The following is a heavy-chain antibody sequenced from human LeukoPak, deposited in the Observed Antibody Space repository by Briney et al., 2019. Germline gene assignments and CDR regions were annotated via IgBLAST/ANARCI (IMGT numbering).Heavy chain of an antibody. V-gene: IGHV3-33*06. Sequence: PGRSLRLSCAASGFTFSSYGMHWVRQAPGKGLEWVAVISYDGSNKYYADSVKGRFTISRDNSKNTLYLQMNSLRSGDTAVYYCAKEIQRWMVAPGAFEIWGQGTMVTVSS. J-gene: IGHJ3*02. CDR1: GFTFSSYG. CDR2: ISYDGSNK. D-gene: IGHD4-23*01. CDR3: AKEIQRWMVAPGAFEI.